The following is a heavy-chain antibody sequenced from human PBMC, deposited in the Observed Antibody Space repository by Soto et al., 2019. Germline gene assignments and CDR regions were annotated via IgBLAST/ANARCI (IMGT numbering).Heavy chain of an antibody. CDR1: GYSISSGYY. V-gene: IGHV4-38-2*01. Sequence: SETLSLTCAVSGYSISSGYYWGWIRQPPGKGLEWIGSIYHSGSTYYNPSLKSRVTISVDTSKNQFSLKLSFVTAADTAVYYCARVVQLWPFDYWGQGTLVTVSS. J-gene: IGHJ4*02. CDR2: IYHSGST. CDR3: ARVVQLWPFDY. D-gene: IGHD5-18*01.